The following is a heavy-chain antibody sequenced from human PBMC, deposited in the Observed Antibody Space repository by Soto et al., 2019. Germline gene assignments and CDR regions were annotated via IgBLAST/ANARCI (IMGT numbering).Heavy chain of an antibody. V-gene: IGHV4-4*02. CDR2: IYHSGST. CDR3: ARDLSWPYYSYYGMDV. Sequence: SETLSLTCAVSGGSISSSNWWSWVRQPPGKGLEWSGEIYHSGSTNYNPSLKSRVTISVDKSKNQFSLKLSSVPAADTAVYYCARDLSWPYYSYYGMDVWGQGTTVTSP. CDR1: GGSISSSNW. J-gene: IGHJ6*02.